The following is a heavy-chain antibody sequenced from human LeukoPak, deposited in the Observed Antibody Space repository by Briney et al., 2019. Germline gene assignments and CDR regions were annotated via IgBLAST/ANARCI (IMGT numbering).Heavy chain of an antibody. V-gene: IGHV4-59*01. CDR1: GGSISSYY. CDR3: ARDSIAGFDY. J-gene: IGHJ4*02. Sequence: SETLSLTCTVSGGSISSYYWSWIRQPPGKGLEWIGYIYYSGSANYNPSLKSRVTISVDTSKNQFSLKLSSVTAADTAVYYCARDSIAGFDYWGQGTLVTVSS. D-gene: IGHD6-13*01. CDR2: IYYSGSA.